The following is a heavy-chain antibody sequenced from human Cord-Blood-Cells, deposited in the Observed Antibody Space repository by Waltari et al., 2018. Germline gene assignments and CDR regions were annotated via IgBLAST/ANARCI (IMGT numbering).Heavy chain of an antibody. CDR2: INPNSGGT. CDR1: GSTFTGYY. V-gene: IGHV1-2*02. CDR3: ARLNGSGSYYYFDY. D-gene: IGHD3-10*01. J-gene: IGHJ4*02. Sequence: QVQLVQSGAEVKKPGASVKVSCKASGSTFTGYYMPWVRQAPGQGLEWMGWINPNSGGTNYAQKFQGRVTMTRDTSISTAYMELSRLRSDDTAVYYCARLNGSGSYYYFDYWGQGTLVTVSS.